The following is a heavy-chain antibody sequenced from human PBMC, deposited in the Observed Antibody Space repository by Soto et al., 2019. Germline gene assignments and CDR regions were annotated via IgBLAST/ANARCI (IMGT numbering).Heavy chain of an antibody. CDR2: IYHGDSDT. D-gene: IGHD5-12*01. CDR3: ASVASGYSDYYYCDY. Sequence: GEFLKISCNGSGYSLTSYWIGWVRQMPGKGLEWVGIIYHGDSDTRYSPSFQGQVTISADKSISTAYLQWSSLKASDTAMYYCASVASGYSDYYYCDYWGQGSLVTVSS. CDR1: GYSLTSYW. V-gene: IGHV5-51*01. J-gene: IGHJ4*02.